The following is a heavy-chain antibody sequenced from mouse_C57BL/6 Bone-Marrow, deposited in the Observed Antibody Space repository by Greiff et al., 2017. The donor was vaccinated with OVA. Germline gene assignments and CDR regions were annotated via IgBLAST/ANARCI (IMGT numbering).Heavy chain of an antibody. CDR3: TTWGGYYGDIDY. D-gene: IGHD1-1*01. V-gene: IGHV14-1*01. Sequence: EVQLQQSGAELVRPGASVKLSCTASGFNIKDYYMHWVKQRPEQGLEWIGRIDPEDGDTKYAPKFQGKATMTADTSSNTAYLKLSSLTSEDTAVYYCTTWGGYYGDIDYWGQGTTVTVSS. CDR1: GFNIKDYY. J-gene: IGHJ4*01. CDR2: IDPEDGDT.